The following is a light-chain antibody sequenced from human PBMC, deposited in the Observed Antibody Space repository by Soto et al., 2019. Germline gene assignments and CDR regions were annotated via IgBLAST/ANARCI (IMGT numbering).Light chain of an antibody. V-gene: IGLV2-14*03. Sequence: QSALTQPASVSGSPGQSITISCTGTSSDVGGYNYVSWYQHHPGKAPKLMIYDVSNRPPGVSNRFSGSKSGNTASLTISGLQPEDEADYYCSSYTTSNTRQIVFGTGTRSPS. J-gene: IGLJ1*01. CDR2: DVS. CDR1: SSDVGGYNY. CDR3: SSYTTSNTRQIV.